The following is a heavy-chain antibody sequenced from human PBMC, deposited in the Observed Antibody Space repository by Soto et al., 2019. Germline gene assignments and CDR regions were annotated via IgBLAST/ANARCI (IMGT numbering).Heavy chain of an antibody. V-gene: IGHV4-30-4*01. D-gene: IGHD4-17*01. Sequence: QVQLQESGPGLVKPSQTLSLTCTVSGGSISSGDYYWSWIGQPPGKGLEWIGYIYYSGSTYYNPSLKSRVTISVDTCKKQFSRKLSSVNATETAVYYCARGVTTRDWFDPWGQGTLVTVSS. CDR3: ARGVTTRDWFDP. J-gene: IGHJ5*02. CDR2: IYYSGST. CDR1: GGSISSGDYY.